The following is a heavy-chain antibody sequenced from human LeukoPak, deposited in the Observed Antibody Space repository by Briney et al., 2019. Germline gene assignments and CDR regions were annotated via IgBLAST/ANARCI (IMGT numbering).Heavy chain of an antibody. Sequence: SETLSRTCTVSGGSISSYYWSWIRQPAGKGLEWIGRIYTSGSTNYNPSLKSRVTMSVDTSKNQFSLKLSSVTAADTAVYYCARVRGDYDSSGYYYPSAFDPWGQGTLVTVSS. J-gene: IGHJ5*02. V-gene: IGHV4-4*07. D-gene: IGHD3-22*01. CDR1: GGSISSYY. CDR3: ARVRGDYDSSGYYYPSAFDP. CDR2: IYTSGST.